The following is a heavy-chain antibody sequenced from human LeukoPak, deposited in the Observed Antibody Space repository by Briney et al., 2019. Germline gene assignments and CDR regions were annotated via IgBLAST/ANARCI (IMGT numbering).Heavy chain of an antibody. CDR1: GFTFSNYA. CDR3: ARAVGSGSYLTFDI. CDR2: IWYDGSNK. Sequence: GGSLRLSCAASGFTFSNYAMSWVRQAPGKGLEWVAVIWYDGSNKYYADSVKGRFTISRDNSKNTLYLQMNSLRAEDTAVYYCARAVGSGSYLTFDIWGQGTMVTVSS. J-gene: IGHJ3*02. D-gene: IGHD3-10*01. V-gene: IGHV3-33*08.